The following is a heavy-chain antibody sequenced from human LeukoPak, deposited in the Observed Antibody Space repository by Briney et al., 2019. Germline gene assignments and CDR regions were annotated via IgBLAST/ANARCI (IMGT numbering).Heavy chain of an antibody. CDR3: AKDRTAGYDGLVDY. CDR2: ISYDGSNK. CDR1: GFTFSNCG. V-gene: IGHV3-30*18. J-gene: IGHJ4*02. Sequence: QPGRSLRLSCAASGFTFSNCGMHWVRQAPGKGLEWVAVISYDGSNKYYTDSVKGRFTISRDNSKNTLYLQMNSLRAEDTAVYYCAKDRTAGYDGLVDYWGQGTLVTVSS. D-gene: IGHD5-12*01.